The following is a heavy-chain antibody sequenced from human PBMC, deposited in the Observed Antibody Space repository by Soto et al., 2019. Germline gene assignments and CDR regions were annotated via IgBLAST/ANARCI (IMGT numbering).Heavy chain of an antibody. J-gene: IGHJ5*02. D-gene: IGHD1-26*01. CDR2: ISWNSVAI. CDR3: ASERLSGSHPDWFDP. CDR1: GFTFDDYA. V-gene: IGHV3-9*01. Sequence: EVQLVESGGGLVQPGRSLRLSCAASGFTFDDYALHWVRQVPGKGLEWVSGISWNSVAIHYADSVKGRFTISRDNAKNSLYLQMNNLRGEDTALYYCASERLSGSHPDWFDPWGQGTLVTVSS.